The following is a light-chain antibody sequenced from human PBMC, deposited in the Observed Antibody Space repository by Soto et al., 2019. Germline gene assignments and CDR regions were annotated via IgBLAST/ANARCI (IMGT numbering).Light chain of an antibody. CDR2: DAS. Sequence: EIQPSKSPSSLGASVGARVTITCRASQSISSYLNWYQQKPGKAPKLLIYDASSLESGVPSRFSGSGSGTEFTLTISSLQPDDFATYYCQQYDSYSPWTFGQGTKVEIK. J-gene: IGKJ1*01. CDR3: QQYDSYSPWT. V-gene: IGKV1-5*01. CDR1: QSISSY.